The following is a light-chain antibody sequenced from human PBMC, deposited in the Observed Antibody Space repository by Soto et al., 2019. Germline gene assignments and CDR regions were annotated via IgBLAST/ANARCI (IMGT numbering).Light chain of an antibody. CDR2: LTS. J-gene: IGKJ1*01. V-gene: IGKV3-11*01. Sequence: EIVLTQSPATLSSFQGDRVTLSCRASQAVNTRLAWYQHKPGQAPRLLIYLTSNRAAGIPASFSGSGSGTDFTITISDVQPEDFAVYYCHQRQSWPRTFGQGPKVDIK. CDR1: QAVNTR. CDR3: HQRQSWPRT.